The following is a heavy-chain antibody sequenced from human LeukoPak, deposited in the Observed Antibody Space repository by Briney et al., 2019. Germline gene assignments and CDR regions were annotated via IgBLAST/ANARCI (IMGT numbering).Heavy chain of an antibody. CDR3: ARDRAATQGWVEFDP. J-gene: IGHJ5*02. V-gene: IGHV3-66*03. CDR1: GFTFSNYW. Sequence: GGSLRLSCAVSGFTFSNYWMTWVRQTPGKGLEWVSLIRGSGETFYADSVKGRFSISRDDSKNTVYLQMNSLRIEDTALYFCARDRAATQGWVEFDPWGQGTLVTVSS. CDR2: IRGSGET. D-gene: IGHD6-19*01.